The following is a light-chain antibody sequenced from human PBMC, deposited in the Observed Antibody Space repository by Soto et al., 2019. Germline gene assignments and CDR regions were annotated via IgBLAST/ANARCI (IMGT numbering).Light chain of an antibody. V-gene: IGKV3-15*01. Sequence: EIVMTQSPATLSVSPGERATLSCRASQSVSSNLAWYQQKPGQAPRLLIYGASTRATGIPARFSGSGSGTDFTLTISRLEPEDFAVYYCQQYDNSPLTVGGGTKV. CDR1: QSVSSN. CDR3: QQYDNSPLT. J-gene: IGKJ4*01. CDR2: GAS.